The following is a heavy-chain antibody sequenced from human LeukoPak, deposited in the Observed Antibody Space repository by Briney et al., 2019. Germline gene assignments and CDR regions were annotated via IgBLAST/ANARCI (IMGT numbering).Heavy chain of an antibody. CDR1: GGSISSSSYY. CDR3: ARVYYDHLPYYYYYMDV. CDR2: IYYSGST. Sequence: PSETLSLTCTVSGGSISSSSYYWGWIRQPPGKGLEWIGSIYYSGSTYYNPSLKSRVTISVDTSKNQFSLKLSSVTAADTAVYYCARVYYDHLPYYYYYMDVWGKGTTVTVSS. J-gene: IGHJ6*03. D-gene: IGHD3-3*01. V-gene: IGHV4-39*07.